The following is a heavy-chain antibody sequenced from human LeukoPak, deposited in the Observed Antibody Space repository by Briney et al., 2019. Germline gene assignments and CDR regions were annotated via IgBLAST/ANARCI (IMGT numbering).Heavy chain of an antibody. Sequence: PGGSLRLSCAASGLTVSSNYMSWVRQAPGKGLEWVANIKQDGSEKYYVDSVKGRFTISRDNAKNSLYLQMNSLRAEDAAVYYCARDGGYCSSTSCYAAYYFDYWGQGTLVTVSS. CDR1: GLTVSSNY. V-gene: IGHV3-7*01. CDR3: ARDGGYCSSTSCYAAYYFDY. D-gene: IGHD2-2*01. CDR2: IKQDGSEK. J-gene: IGHJ4*02.